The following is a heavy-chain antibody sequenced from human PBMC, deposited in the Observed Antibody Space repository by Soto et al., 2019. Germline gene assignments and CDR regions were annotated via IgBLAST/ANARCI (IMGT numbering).Heavy chain of an antibody. D-gene: IGHD1-1*01. CDR3: VRGNELARQYFDY. CDR2: IYYNGSP. CDR1: GASTSNYY. V-gene: IGHV4-59*01. Sequence: SETLSLTCTVSGASTSNYYWGWIRQPPGKGLEWIGYIYYNGSPNYNPSLKSRVTISVDTSKNQFSLKLSSVTAADTALYYCVRGNELARQYFDYWGQGTLVTVSS. J-gene: IGHJ4*02.